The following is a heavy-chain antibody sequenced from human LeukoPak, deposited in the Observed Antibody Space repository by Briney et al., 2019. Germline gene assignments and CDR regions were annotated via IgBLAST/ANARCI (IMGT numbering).Heavy chain of an antibody. CDR2: IIPIFGTA. CDR3: ARETVATILDGAFDI. D-gene: IGHD5-24*01. V-gene: IGHV1-69*05. CDR1: GGTFISYA. J-gene: IGHJ3*02. Sequence: ASVKVSCKASGGTFISYAISWVRQAPGQGLEWRGGIIPIFGTANYAQKFQGRGTITTDESTSTAYMELSSLRSEATVVYYCARETVATILDGAFDIGGQGTMVTVSS.